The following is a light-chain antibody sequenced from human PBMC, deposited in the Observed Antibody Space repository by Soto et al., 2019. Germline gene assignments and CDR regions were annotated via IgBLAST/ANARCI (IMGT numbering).Light chain of an antibody. CDR2: LGS. Sequence: DIVMTQSPLSLPVTPGEPVSISCRSSQSVLHSNGYNYLNWFVQKPGQSPQLLIYLGSERASGVPGRISGSGSGTDFTLKINRVEAEDVGTYYCMQALQSLTFGQGTRLEIK. CDR1: QSVLHSNGYNY. V-gene: IGKV2-28*01. J-gene: IGKJ5*01. CDR3: MQALQSLT.